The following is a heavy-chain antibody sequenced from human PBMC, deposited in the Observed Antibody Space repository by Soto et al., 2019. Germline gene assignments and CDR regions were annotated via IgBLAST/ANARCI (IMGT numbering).Heavy chain of an antibody. CDR3: ARGRVLMVYAPFYFDY. D-gene: IGHD2-8*01. CDR1: GGSFSGYY. J-gene: IGHJ4*02. CDR2: INHSGST. Sequence: SETLSLTCAVYGGSFSGYYWSWIRQPPGKGLEWIGEINHSGSTNYNPSLKSRVTISVDTSKNRFSLKLSSVTAADTAVYYCARGRVLMVYAPFYFDYWGQGTLVTVSS. V-gene: IGHV4-34*01.